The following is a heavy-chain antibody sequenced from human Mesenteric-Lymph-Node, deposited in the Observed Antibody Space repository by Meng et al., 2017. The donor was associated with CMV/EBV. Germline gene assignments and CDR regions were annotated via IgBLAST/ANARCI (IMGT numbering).Heavy chain of an antibody. V-gene: IGHV1-18*04. J-gene: IGHJ4*02. CDR3: VRDHGLGAAGTRSDF. Sequence: SGYSFTSYGLSWVRQAPGQGLEWMGWISGYNENTNYAQKAQGRVTMTKDTTTDTAYMELRSLRSDDTAMYYCVRDHGLGAAGTRSDFWGQGTLVTVSS. CDR1: GYSFTSYG. CDR2: ISGYNENT. D-gene: IGHD6-13*01.